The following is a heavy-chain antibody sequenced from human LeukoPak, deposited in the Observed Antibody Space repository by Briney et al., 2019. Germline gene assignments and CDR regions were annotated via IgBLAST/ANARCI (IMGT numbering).Heavy chain of an antibody. CDR1: GGSISSGGYY. CDR2: IYYGGST. Sequence: SQTLSLTCTVSGGSISSGGYYWSWIRQHPGKGLGWIGYIYYGGSTYYNPSLKSRVTISVDTSKNQFSLKLSSVTAADTAVYYCAREERITMVRGVIDYWGQGTLVTVSS. V-gene: IGHV4-31*03. CDR3: AREERITMVRGVIDY. J-gene: IGHJ4*02. D-gene: IGHD3-10*01.